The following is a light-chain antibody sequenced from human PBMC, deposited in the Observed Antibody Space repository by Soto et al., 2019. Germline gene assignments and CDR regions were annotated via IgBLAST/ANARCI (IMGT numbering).Light chain of an antibody. V-gene: IGLV1-44*01. J-gene: IGLJ1*01. CDR1: SAHSGSNT. CDR3: AAWDDSLNGYV. CDR2: SNN. Sequence: QSVLTQPPSASGTRGQRVTISGAGSSAHSGSNTVNWYQQLPGTAPKLLIYSNNQRPSGVPDRFSGSKSGTSASLAISGLQSEDEADYYCAAWDDSLNGYVFGTGTKVTVL.